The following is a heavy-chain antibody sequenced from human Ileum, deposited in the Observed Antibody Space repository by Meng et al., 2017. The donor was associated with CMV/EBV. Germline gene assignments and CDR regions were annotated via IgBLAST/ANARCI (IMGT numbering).Heavy chain of an antibody. CDR1: GYTFTRYY. CDR2: INPSGGST. J-gene: IGHJ5*02. V-gene: IGHV1-46*01. D-gene: IGHD3-22*01. CDR3: ARGLTYHDSFGYSLNWFQP. Sequence: ASAMVSCKASGYTFTRYYTPWLRQAPAQGLEWMGIINPSGGSTSYAQKFQGRVTITRDTSTSTAYTELRSLRSEDTAAYYCARGLTYHDSFGYSLNWFQPWGQGTLVTVS.